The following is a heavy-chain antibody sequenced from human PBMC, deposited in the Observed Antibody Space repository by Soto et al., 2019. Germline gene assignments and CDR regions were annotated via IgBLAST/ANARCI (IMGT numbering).Heavy chain of an antibody. Sequence: QVQLQESGPGLVKPSETLSLTCTVSGGSVSSGSYYWSWIWQPPGKGLEWIGYIYYSGSTNYNPSLKSRVTISVDTSKNQFSLKLSSVTAADTAVYYCARVKYYDRNWFDPWGQGTLVTVSS. CDR1: GGSVSSGSYY. J-gene: IGHJ5*02. D-gene: IGHD3-22*01. CDR2: IYYSGST. V-gene: IGHV4-61*01. CDR3: ARVKYYDRNWFDP.